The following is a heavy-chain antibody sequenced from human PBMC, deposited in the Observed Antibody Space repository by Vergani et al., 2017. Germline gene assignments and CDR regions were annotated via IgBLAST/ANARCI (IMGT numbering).Heavy chain of an antibody. CDR1: GDAISRDTYY. CDR2: VSFRGDT. D-gene: IGHD3-10*01. V-gene: IGHV4-61*01. Sequence: QLQESDSRLVNPSQTLSLTCTLSGDAISRDTYYWSWIRQPPGKGLEWMGYVSFRGDTLYDPSVKGRMTISLNTSSNQFSLYLTSVTAADTAVYYCTRSRIYYGAGSPDYWGQGTLVTVSS. CDR3: TRSRIYYGAGSPDY. J-gene: IGHJ4*02.